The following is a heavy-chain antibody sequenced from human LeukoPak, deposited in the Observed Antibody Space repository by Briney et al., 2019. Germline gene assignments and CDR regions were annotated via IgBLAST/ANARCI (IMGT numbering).Heavy chain of an antibody. V-gene: IGHV1-8*01. D-gene: IGHD6-13*01. CDR1: GYTFTSYD. CDR3: ATARSSSWYEVNWFDP. Sequence: EASVKVSCKASGYTFTSYDINWVRQATGQGLEWMGWMNPNSGNTGYAQKFQGRVTMTRNTSISTAYMELSSLRPEDTAVYYCATARSSSWYEVNWFDPWGQGTLVTVSS. CDR2: MNPNSGNT. J-gene: IGHJ5*02.